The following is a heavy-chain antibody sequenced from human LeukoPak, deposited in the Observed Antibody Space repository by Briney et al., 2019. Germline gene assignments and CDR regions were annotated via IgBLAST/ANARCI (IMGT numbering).Heavy chain of an antibody. Sequence: ETLSLTCAVYGEPFNGYYWNWIRQSPGKGLEWIGEINHSGSTNYNPSLKSRVTISVDTSKNQFSLKLSSVTAADTAVYYCARGRAVAGPVDYWGQGTLVTVSS. J-gene: IGHJ4*02. CDR2: INHSGST. CDR1: GEPFNGYY. V-gene: IGHV4-34*01. D-gene: IGHD6-19*01. CDR3: ARGRAVAGPVDY.